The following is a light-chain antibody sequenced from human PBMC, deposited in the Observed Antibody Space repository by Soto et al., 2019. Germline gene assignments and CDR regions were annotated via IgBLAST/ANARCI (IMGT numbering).Light chain of an antibody. CDR3: QVWDSSSVHRGV. CDR1: NIGSKS. CDR2: YDS. V-gene: IGLV3-21*04. J-gene: IGLJ2*01. Sequence: SYELTQPPSVSVAPGKTARITCGGNNIGSKSVQWYQQKPGQAPVLVIYYDSDRPSGIPERFSGSNSVNTATLTISRVEARGEADYYCQVWDSSSVHRGVLGGGTKLTVL.